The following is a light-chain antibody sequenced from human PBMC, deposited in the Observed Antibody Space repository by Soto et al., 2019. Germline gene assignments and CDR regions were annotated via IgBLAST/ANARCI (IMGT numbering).Light chain of an antibody. J-gene: IGLJ1*01. V-gene: IGLV2-23*02. CDR2: EVS. CDR3: CSYAGGRSPYV. Sequence: QSVLTQPASVSGSPGQSITISCTGTTSDVGSYDLVSWYQQHPGKAPKIMIYEVSKRPSGDSNRFSGSKSGNTASLTISGLQAEDEADYYCCSYAGGRSPYVFGTRTKLTVL. CDR1: TSDVGSYDL.